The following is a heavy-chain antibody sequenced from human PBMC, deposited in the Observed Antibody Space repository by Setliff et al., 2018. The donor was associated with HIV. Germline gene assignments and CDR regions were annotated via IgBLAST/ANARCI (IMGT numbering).Heavy chain of an antibody. V-gene: IGHV4-4*07. CDR3: ARVPRYCSSTSCKDY. CDR2: IYTSGST. Sequence: PSETLSLTCTVSGGSISSYYWSWIRQPAGKGLEWIGRIYTSGSTNYNPSLKSRVTMSVDTSKNQFSLKLSSVTAADTAVYYCARVPRYCSSTSCKDYWGQGTLVTVSS. J-gene: IGHJ4*02. CDR1: GGSISSYY. D-gene: IGHD2-2*01.